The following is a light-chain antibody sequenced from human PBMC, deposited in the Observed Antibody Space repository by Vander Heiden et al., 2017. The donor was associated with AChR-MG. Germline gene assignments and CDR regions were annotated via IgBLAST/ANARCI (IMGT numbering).Light chain of an antibody. CDR1: QDISNY. Sequence: DIQMTQSPSSLSASVGDRVTITCQASQDISNYLNWYQQRPGKAPKLLIYDASNLETGVPSRFSGSGSGTDFTFTISSLQPEDIATYYWQQDDNLITFGHGTKVDIK. CDR3: QQDDNLIT. V-gene: IGKV1-33*01. CDR2: DAS. J-gene: IGKJ3*01.